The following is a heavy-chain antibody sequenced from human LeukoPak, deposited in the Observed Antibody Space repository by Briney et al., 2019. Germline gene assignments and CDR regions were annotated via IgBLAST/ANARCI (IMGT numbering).Heavy chain of an antibody. V-gene: IGHV4-39*02. D-gene: IGHD3-9*01. CDR3: VRLLGGYFAGNTFDI. J-gene: IGHJ3*02. Sequence: SETLSLTCTVSGGSVSSRPHFWAWIRQTPGKGLEWIGTIYYTGSANYNPSLKSRVTMSVDTSKDHFSLNLSSVTATDTAVYFCVRLLGGYFAGNTFDIWGQGTVVSASS. CDR1: GGSVSSRPHF. CDR2: IYYTGSA.